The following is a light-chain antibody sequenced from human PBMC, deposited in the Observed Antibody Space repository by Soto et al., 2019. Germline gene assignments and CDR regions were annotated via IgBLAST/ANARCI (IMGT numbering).Light chain of an antibody. CDR1: QDISSY. V-gene: IGKV1-9*01. CDR2: AAS. CDR3: QQLNRFPRT. Sequence: DIQLTQSPSFLSASVGDRVIITCRASQDISSYLAWYQQRPGKVPRFLTHAASTLQSGVPSRFSAAGSGTTFTLPINSLQPEDIATYYCQQLNRFPRTFGQGTKVEV. J-gene: IGKJ1*01.